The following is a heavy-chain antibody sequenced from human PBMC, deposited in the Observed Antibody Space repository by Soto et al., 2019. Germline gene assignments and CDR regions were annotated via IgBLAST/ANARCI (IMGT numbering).Heavy chain of an antibody. CDR2: ISAYNGNT. D-gene: IGHD3-22*01. CDR1: GYTFTSYV. CDR3: ARVGDRDYYDSSGYYLYYYGMDV. Sequence: RASVKVSCKASGYTFTSYVISWVRQAPGQGLEWMGWISAYNGNTNYAQKLQGRVTMTTDTSTSTAYMELRSLRSDDTAVYYCARVGDRDYYDSSGYYLYYYGMDVWGQGTTVTVSS. V-gene: IGHV1-18*01. J-gene: IGHJ6*02.